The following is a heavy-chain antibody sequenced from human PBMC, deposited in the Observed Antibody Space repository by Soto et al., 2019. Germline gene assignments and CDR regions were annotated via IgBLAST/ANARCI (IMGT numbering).Heavy chain of an antibody. D-gene: IGHD1-26*01. Sequence: EVQLLESGGGLVQPGGSLRLSCESSGFTFAGYAINWVRQAPGKGLEWVSAMSGSGAKTFYADSVKGRFTISRDNSKNTVYLQMNSLRGDDTAIYFCEKDRGSGNYGVLKDFEYWGQGTLVTVSS. CDR1: GFTFAGYA. CDR3: EKDRGSGNYGVLKDFEY. V-gene: IGHV3-23*01. CDR2: MSGSGAKT. J-gene: IGHJ4*02.